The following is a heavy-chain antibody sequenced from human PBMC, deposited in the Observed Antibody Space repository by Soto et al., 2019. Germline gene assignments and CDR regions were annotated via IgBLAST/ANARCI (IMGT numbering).Heavy chain of an antibody. D-gene: IGHD1-26*01. V-gene: IGHV3-53*01. CDR1: GFSVSTNY. Sequence: PVGSLRLSCAASGFSVSTNYMTWVRQAPGKGLEWVSVVYSSGSTYYADSVKGRFTISRDNSKNTLYLQMNSLRAEDTATYYCARGSGSLYYFNYWGQGTLVTVSS. J-gene: IGHJ4*02. CDR3: ARGSGSLYYFNY. CDR2: VYSSGST.